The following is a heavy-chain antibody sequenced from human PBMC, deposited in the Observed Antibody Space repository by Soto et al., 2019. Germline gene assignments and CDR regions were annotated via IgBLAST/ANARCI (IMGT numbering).Heavy chain of an antibody. CDR2: IKRKTDGETT. V-gene: IGHV3-15*01. CDR3: FTDRTSSPIDS. J-gene: IGHJ4*02. CDR1: GFTFTNAW. Sequence: EVQLVESGGGLVQPGGSLRLSCAASGFTFTNAWMSWVRQAPGKGLEWVGRIKRKTDGETTDYAAFVKGRFTISRDDSKTTLYLQMNSLKTEDTAVYYCFTDRTSSPIDSWGQGTLVTVSS.